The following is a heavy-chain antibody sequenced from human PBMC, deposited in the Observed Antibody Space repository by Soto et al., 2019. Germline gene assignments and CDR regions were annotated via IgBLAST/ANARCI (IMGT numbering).Heavy chain of an antibody. CDR2: ITPYKTHT. CDR3: ARFVDNYGFETFHI. D-gene: IGHD5-18*01. J-gene: IGHJ3*02. V-gene: IGHV1-18*01. CDR1: GYTFNNYG. Sequence: QVQLVQSGAEVKKPGASVKVSCKASGYTFNNYGITWVRQAPGQGLEWMGWITPYKTHTNYAQKFQGRVTMTTDTSTSTAYMELRSLRSDDTALYYCARFVDNYGFETFHIWGQGTMVSVSS.